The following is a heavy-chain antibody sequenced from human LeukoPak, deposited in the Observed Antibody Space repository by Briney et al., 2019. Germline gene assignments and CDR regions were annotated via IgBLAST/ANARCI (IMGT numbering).Heavy chain of an antibody. Sequence: ASVKVSCKASGYTFTSYGISWVRRAPGQGLEWMGWISAYNGNTNYAQKLQGRVTTTTDTSTSTAYMELRSLRSDDTAVYYCARVRYDFWSGYDLFDYWGQGTLVTVSS. CDR2: ISAYNGNT. J-gene: IGHJ4*02. CDR1: GYTFTSYG. D-gene: IGHD3-3*01. CDR3: ARVRYDFWSGYDLFDY. V-gene: IGHV1-18*01.